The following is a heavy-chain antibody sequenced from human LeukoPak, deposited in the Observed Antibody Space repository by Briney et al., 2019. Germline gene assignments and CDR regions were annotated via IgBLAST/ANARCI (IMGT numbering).Heavy chain of an antibody. D-gene: IGHD1-1*01. Sequence: GGSLRLSCPASGFTFSSYSMNWVRQPPGKGLEWVASISSSTSSIYYADSVKGRFTISRDNAKNSLYLQMNSLRTEDTAVYYCARGGSGNWNAPFDYWGQGTLVTVSS. CDR3: ARGGSGNWNAPFDY. CDR2: ISSSTSSI. J-gene: IGHJ4*02. CDR1: GFTFSSYS. V-gene: IGHV3-21*01.